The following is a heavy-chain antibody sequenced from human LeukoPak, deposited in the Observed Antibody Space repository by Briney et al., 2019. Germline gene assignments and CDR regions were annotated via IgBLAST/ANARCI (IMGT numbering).Heavy chain of an antibody. J-gene: IGHJ4*02. Sequence: GGSLRLSCAASGFAFSSDSMNWVRQAPGKGLEWVSYISSSSSTIYYADSVKGRFTISRDNAKNSLSLQMSSLKAEDTAVYYCVREAAATLFDYWGQGTLVTVSS. CDR1: GFAFSSDS. V-gene: IGHV3-48*01. D-gene: IGHD1-26*01. CDR3: VREAAATLFDY. CDR2: ISSSSSTI.